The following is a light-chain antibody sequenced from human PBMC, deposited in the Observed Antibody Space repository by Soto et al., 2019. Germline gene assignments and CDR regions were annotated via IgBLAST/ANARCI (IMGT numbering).Light chain of an antibody. CDR2: GAS. CDR1: QSVASN. Sequence: EIVMTQSPASLSVSPGDRATLSCRASQSVASNVAWYQQKPGQGPRLLIHGASTRAVGIPARFSDSRSGTDFTLTISSSQSQDFAVYFCQRYQNRRSQYTLGQGTKLQIK. V-gene: IGKV3-15*01. J-gene: IGKJ2*01. CDR3: QRYQNRRSQYT.